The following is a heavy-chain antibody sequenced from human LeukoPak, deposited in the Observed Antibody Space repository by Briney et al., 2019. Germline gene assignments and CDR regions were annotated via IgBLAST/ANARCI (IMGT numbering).Heavy chain of an antibody. D-gene: IGHD6-13*01. Sequence: ASVKVSCKASGYTFTSYDINWVRQATGQGLEWMGWMNPNSGNTGYAQKFQGRVTMTRNTSISTAYMELSSLRSEDTAVYYCAKTIAAIALRYYYMDVWAKGPRSPSP. J-gene: IGHJ6*03. V-gene: IGHV1-8*01. CDR3: AKTIAAIALRYYYMDV. CDR2: MNPNSGNT. CDR1: GYTFTSYD.